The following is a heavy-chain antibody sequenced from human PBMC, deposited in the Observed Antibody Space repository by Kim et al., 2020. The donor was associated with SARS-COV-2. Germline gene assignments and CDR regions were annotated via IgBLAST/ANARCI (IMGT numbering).Heavy chain of an antibody. CDR2: GGT. J-gene: IGHJ3*01. V-gene: IGHV3-53*01. Sequence: GGTFYADPVKGRFTISRDNSKNTVYLQVNSLRAEDTAIYYCARDRFNAFDLWGQGTVVTVSS. CDR3: ARDRFNAFDL.